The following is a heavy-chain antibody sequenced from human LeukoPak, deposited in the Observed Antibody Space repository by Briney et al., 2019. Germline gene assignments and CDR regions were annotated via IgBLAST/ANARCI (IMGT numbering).Heavy chain of an antibody. V-gene: IGHV1-24*01. D-gene: IGHD2-15*01. J-gene: IGHJ6*02. CDR3: ARDMNCSGGSCYSGSANYYYYGMDV. Sequence: GASVKVSCKVSGYTLTELSMHWVRQAPGKGLEWMGGFDPEDGETIYAQKFQGRVTMTRDTSISTAYMELSRLRSDDTAVYYCARDMNCSGGSCYSGSANYYYYGMDVWGQGTTVTVSS. CDR1: GYTLTELS. CDR2: FDPEDGET.